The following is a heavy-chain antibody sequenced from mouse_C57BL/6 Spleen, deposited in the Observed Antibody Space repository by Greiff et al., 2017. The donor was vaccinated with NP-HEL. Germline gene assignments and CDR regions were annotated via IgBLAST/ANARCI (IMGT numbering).Heavy chain of an antibody. D-gene: IGHD2-2*01. V-gene: IGHV3-1*01. J-gene: IGHJ3*01. CDR2: ISYSGST. CDR3: ARGDGYDGGMSFAY. Sequence: EVMLVESGPGMVKPSQSLSLTCTVTGYSITSGYDWHWIRHFPGNKLEWMGYISYSGSTNYNPSLKSRISITHDTSKNHFFLKLNSVTTEDTATYYCARGDGYDGGMSFAYWGQGTLVTVSA. CDR1: GYSITSGYD.